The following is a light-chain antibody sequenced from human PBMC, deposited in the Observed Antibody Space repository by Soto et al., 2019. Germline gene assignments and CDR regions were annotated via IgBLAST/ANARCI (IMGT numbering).Light chain of an antibody. V-gene: IGKV3-20*01. CDR2: GAS. Sequence: EVVLTQSPGTLSLSPGESATLSCRASQSITTNYVAWYRQKPGQAPRLLIYGASSRATDIPDRFSGTGSGTGFSLTISRREPEDFAVYYCQQYGTSPWTFDQRTKVDIK. CDR1: QSITTNY. CDR3: QQYGTSPWT. J-gene: IGKJ1*01.